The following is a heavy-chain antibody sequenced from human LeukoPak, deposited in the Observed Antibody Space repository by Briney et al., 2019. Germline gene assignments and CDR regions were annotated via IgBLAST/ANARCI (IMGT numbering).Heavy chain of an antibody. D-gene: IGHD4-17*01. CDR1: GGTFNNSA. J-gene: IGHJ5*02. Sequence: SVKVSCKXSGGTFNNSAISWVRQAPGQGLEWLGGIMPLFGTAGYAQKFQGRVTITKDESTRTVYLELTSLTSDDTAVYYCARDDHGDYGSGWFDPWGQGTLVSVSS. CDR3: ARDDHGDYGSGWFDP. V-gene: IGHV1-69*05. CDR2: IMPLFGTA.